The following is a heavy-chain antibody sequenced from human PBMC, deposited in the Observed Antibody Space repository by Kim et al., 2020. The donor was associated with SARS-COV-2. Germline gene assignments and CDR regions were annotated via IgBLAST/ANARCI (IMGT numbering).Heavy chain of an antibody. CDR3: ARGDVVAYNYYMDD. CDR2: VHTSGNT. Sequence: SETLSLTCTASGGSFTNYYWTWIRQPPGKGLEWTGYVHTSGNTNYNPSLKSGVTISVDTSKNQFSLKLSSMTAADTAVHYCARGDVVAYNYYMDDWGRGT. D-gene: IGHD3-16*01. CDR1: GGSFTNYY. V-gene: IGHV4-59*01. J-gene: IGHJ6*03.